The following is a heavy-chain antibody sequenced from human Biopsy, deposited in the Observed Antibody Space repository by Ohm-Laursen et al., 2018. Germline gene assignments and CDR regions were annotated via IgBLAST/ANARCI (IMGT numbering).Heavy chain of an antibody. Sequence: RSLRLSCAASGFTFDDYGMHWVRQPPGKGLEWVSGIRRNSAIIDYADSVRGRFTISRDSARRFLFLQMNNLKSEDTAFYYCARDRGGARYGMDVWGRGTTVTVSS. CDR1: GFTFDDYG. CDR2: IRRNSAII. CDR3: ARDRGGARYGMDV. J-gene: IGHJ6*02. V-gene: IGHV3-9*01. D-gene: IGHD1-26*01.